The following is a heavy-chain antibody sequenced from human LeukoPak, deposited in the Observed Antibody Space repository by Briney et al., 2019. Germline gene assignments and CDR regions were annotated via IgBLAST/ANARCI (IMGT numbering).Heavy chain of an antibody. CDR3: ARDMGYSGSWPGYFDY. V-gene: IGHV3-11*04. D-gene: IGHD1-26*01. Sequence: GGSLRLSCAASGFTFSDYYMSWIRQAPGKGLEWVSYISSSGSTIYYADSVKGRFTISRDNVKNSLYLQMNSLRAEDTTVYYCARDMGYSGSWPGYFDYWGQGVLVTVSS. CDR2: ISSSGSTI. J-gene: IGHJ4*02. CDR1: GFTFSDYY.